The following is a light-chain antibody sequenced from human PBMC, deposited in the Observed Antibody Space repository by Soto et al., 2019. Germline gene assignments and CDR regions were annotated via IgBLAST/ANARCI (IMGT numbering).Light chain of an antibody. V-gene: IGLV2-23*03. CDR3: RSYAGSSTFV. Sequence: QSALTQPASVSGSPGQSITISCTGTSSDVGSYNLVSWYQQHPGKAPKLMIYEGSKRPSGVSNRFSGSKSGNTASLTISGLQAEDEADYYCRSYAGSSTFVFGTGTKV. J-gene: IGLJ1*01. CDR1: SSDVGSYNL. CDR2: EGS.